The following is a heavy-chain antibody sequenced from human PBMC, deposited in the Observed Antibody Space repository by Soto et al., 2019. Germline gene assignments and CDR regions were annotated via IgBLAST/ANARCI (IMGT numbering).Heavy chain of an antibody. CDR2: ISYDGSNK. V-gene: IGHV3-30*18. Sequence: GGSLRLSCAASGFTFSSYGMHWVRQAPGKGLEWVAVISYDGSNKYYADSVKGRFTISRDNSKNTLYLQMNSLRAEDTAVYYCAKVGYCSSTSCSTPSSYYYYMDVWGKGTTVTVSS. CDR1: GFTFSSYG. D-gene: IGHD2-2*01. CDR3: AKVGYCSSTSCSTPSSYYYYMDV. J-gene: IGHJ6*03.